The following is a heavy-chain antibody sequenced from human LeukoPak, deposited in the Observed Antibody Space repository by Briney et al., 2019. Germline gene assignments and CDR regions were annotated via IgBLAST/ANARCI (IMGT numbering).Heavy chain of an antibody. CDR2: IYYSGST. V-gene: IGHV4-31*03. CDR3: ARAGSYYRNLGY. D-gene: IGHD1-26*01. CDR1: GGSISSGGYY. Sequence: PSETLSLTCTVSGGSISSGGYYWSWIRQHPGKGLEWIGYIYYSGSTYYNPSLKGRVTISVDTSKNQFSLKLSSVTAADTAVYYCARAGSYYRNLGYWGQGTLVTVSS. J-gene: IGHJ4*02.